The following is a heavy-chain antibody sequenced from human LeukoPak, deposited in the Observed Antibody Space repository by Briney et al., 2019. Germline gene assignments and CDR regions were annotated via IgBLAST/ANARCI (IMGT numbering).Heavy chain of an antibody. CDR2: ISYDRSSE. Sequence: GGSLRLSCAASGFDFNKYAMRWVRQAPGKGLEWVAAISYDRSSEYYTDSVRGRFTISRDNSENTLYLEVDSLRPEDTAVYYCARAPDCSGGSCYTLGSHERHLNLYYYAMDVWGQGTTVTVSS. V-gene: IGHV3-30-3*01. D-gene: IGHD2-15*01. J-gene: IGHJ6*02. CDR1: GFDFNKYA. CDR3: ARAPDCSGGSCYTLGSHERHLNLYYYAMDV.